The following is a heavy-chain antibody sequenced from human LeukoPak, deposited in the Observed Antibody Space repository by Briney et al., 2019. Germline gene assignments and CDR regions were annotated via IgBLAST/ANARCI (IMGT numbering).Heavy chain of an antibody. V-gene: IGHV2-5*02. CDR2: IYWDDDK. D-gene: IGHD6-19*01. CDR1: GFSLSTSGVG. CDR3: AHREGDAVAGHYFDY. Sequence: ESGPTLVNPTQTLTLTCTFSGFSLSTSGVGVGWIRQPPGRALEWLALIYWDDDKRYSPSLKSRLTITKDTSKNQVVLTMTNMDPVDTATYYCAHREGDAVAGHYFDYWGQGTLVTVSS. J-gene: IGHJ4*02.